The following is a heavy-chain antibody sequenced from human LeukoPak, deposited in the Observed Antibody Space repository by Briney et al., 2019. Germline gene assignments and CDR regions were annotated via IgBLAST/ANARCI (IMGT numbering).Heavy chain of an antibody. D-gene: IGHD3-10*01. CDR2: IYYSGST. J-gene: IGHJ4*02. V-gene: IGHV4-59*01. CDR1: GGSLSSYY. CDR3: ARDNYGSGSTLDY. Sequence: SETLSLTCTVSGGSLSSYYWSWIRQPPGKGLEWIGYIYYSGSTNYNPSLKSRVTISVDTSNNQFSLKLSSVTAADTAVYYCARDNYGSGSTLDYWGQGTLVTVSS.